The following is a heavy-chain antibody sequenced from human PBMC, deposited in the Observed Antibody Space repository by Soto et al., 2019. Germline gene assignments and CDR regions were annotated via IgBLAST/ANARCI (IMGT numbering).Heavy chain of an antibody. Sequence: ASVKVSCKASGGTFSSYTISWVRQAPGQGLEWMGRIIPILGIANYAQKFQGRVTITADKSTSTAYMELSSLRSEDTAVYYCARDRSMVRGVIITGRWFDPWGQGTLVTAPQ. J-gene: IGHJ5*02. CDR2: IIPILGIA. CDR3: ARDRSMVRGVIITGRWFDP. D-gene: IGHD3-10*01. CDR1: GGTFSSYT. V-gene: IGHV1-69*04.